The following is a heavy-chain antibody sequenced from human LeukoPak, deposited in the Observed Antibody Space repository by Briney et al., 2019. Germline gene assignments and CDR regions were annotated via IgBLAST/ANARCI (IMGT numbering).Heavy chain of an antibody. Sequence: NHGGSLEISFKGSGSSFTSYWIGWVRQLPGKGLEGMGIIYPGDSDTRYSPPFQGQVTISADKSISTAYLQWSRLKASDTAMYYCARLSGWYGGDDAFDIWGQGTMVTVSS. CDR2: IYPGDSDT. J-gene: IGHJ3*02. D-gene: IGHD6-19*01. CDR3: ARLSGWYGGDDAFDI. V-gene: IGHV5-51*01. CDR1: GSSFTSYW.